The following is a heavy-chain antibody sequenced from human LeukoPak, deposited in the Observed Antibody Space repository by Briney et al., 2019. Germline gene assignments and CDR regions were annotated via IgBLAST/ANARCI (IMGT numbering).Heavy chain of an antibody. Sequence: ASVKVSCKASGYTFSGHYMHWIRQAPGQGLEWMGWINAESGETKYAQKFQGRVTMTRDTSISTAFMELRGLRFDDTAVYYCARVVQYYDILTPPNWFDPWGQGTLVTVSS. CDR3: ARVVQYYDILTPPNWFDP. V-gene: IGHV1-2*02. CDR1: GYTFSGHY. J-gene: IGHJ5*02. CDR2: INAESGET. D-gene: IGHD3-9*01.